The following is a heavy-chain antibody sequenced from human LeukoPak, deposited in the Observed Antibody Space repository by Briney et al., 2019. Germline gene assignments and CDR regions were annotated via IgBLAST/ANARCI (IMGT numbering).Heavy chain of an antibody. J-gene: IGHJ4*02. CDR2: ISSISSYI. D-gene: IGHD5-18*01. V-gene: IGHV3-21*01. CDR3: ARDRNTARSDY. CDR1: GFTFSSYS. Sequence: KPGGSLRLSCAASGFTFSSYSMNWVRQAPGKGLEWVSSISSISSYIYYADSVKGRFTISRDNAKNSLYLQMNSLRAEDTAVYYCARDRNTARSDYWGQGTLVTVSS.